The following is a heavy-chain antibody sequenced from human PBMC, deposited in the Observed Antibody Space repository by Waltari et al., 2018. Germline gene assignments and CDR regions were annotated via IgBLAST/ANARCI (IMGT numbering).Heavy chain of an antibody. D-gene: IGHD6-13*01. CDR2: IIPLFGKT. CDR3: ARGSYSSSWFNLKAFHI. V-gene: IGHV1-69*01. J-gene: IGHJ3*02. Sequence: QVQLLQSGAEVKKPGSSVKVSCKASGGSFRSYAISWVRQAPGQGLEWMGGIIPLFGKTNYAQKFQGRLTITADESTTIAYMDLSSLRFEDTAVYYCARGSYSSSWFNLKAFHIWGQGTMVTVSS. CDR1: GGSFRSYA.